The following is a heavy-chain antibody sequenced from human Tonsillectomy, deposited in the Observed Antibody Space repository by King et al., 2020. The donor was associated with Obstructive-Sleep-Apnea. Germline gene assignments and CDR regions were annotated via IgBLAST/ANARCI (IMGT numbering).Heavy chain of an antibody. CDR3: AKDICTNGVCTYDY. CDR2: VSGSGDNT. D-gene: IGHD2-8*01. V-gene: IGHV3-23*04. J-gene: IGHJ4*02. CDR1: GFTFNSYA. Sequence: EVQLVDSGGGLVQPGGSLRLSCAASGFTFNSYAMNWVRQAPGKGLEWVSGVSGSGDNTFYADSVKGRFTISRDNSKRTLYLQMNSLRAEDTAVYYCAKDICTNGVCTYDYWGQGTLVTVSS.